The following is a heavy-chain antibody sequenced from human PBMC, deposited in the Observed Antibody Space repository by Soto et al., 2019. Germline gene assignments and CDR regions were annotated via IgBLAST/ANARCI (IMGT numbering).Heavy chain of an antibody. CDR2: ISISSYYI. D-gene: IGHD6-6*01. Sequence: PGGSLRLSCAASGFTLSTYRITWVRQAPGKGLEWVSSISISSYYIHYADSVKGRFTISRDSAKNSVYLQLNSLRAEDTAVYYCAREKEDEGSSSLRVYYGMDAWGQGTTVTVSS. CDR1: GFTLSTYR. J-gene: IGHJ6*02. CDR3: AREKEDEGSSSLRVYYGMDA. V-gene: IGHV3-21*01.